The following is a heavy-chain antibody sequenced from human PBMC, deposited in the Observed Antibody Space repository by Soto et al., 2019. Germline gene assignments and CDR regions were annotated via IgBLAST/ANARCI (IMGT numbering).Heavy chain of an antibody. Sequence: EVQVVESGGGLVQPGGSLRLSCAGSGFSIRDHYMDWVRQAPGKGLEWVARTRNKVKKYTTEYAASVKGRFTISRDESKNSVYLQMKSLETEDTAVYYCVRMSAAASNAFDIWGQGTMVTVSS. D-gene: IGHD6-13*01. J-gene: IGHJ3*02. CDR3: VRMSAAASNAFDI. V-gene: IGHV3-72*01. CDR1: GFSIRDHY. CDR2: TRNKVKKYTT.